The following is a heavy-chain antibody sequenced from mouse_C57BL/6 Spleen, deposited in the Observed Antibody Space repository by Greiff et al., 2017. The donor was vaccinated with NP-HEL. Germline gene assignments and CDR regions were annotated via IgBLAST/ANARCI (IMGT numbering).Heavy chain of an antibody. D-gene: IGHD2-4*01. J-gene: IGHJ2*01. CDR2: IYPGDGDT. CDR3: ASGIYYDYDDFDY. V-gene: IGHV1-82*01. Sequence: QVQLKESGPELVKPGASVKISCKASGYAFSSSWMNWVKQRPGKGLEWIGRIYPGDGDTNYNGKFKGKATLTADKSSSTAYMQLSSLTSEDSAVYFCASGIYYDYDDFDYWGQGTTLTVSS. CDR1: GYAFSSSW.